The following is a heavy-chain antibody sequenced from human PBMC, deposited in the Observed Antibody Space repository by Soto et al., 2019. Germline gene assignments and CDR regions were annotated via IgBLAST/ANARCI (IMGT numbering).Heavy chain of an antibody. V-gene: IGHV3-23*01. CDR1: GFTFSSYA. CDR2: ISGSGGST. J-gene: IGHJ4*02. CDR3: AKAIQDIVLVPAALFVLYYFDY. Sequence: GGSLRLSCAASGFTFSSYAMNWARQAPGKGLEWVSVISGSGGSTYYADSVKGRFTISRDNSKNTLYLQMNSLRAEDTAVYYCAKAIQDIVLVPAALFVLYYFDYWGQGTLVTVSS. D-gene: IGHD2-2*01.